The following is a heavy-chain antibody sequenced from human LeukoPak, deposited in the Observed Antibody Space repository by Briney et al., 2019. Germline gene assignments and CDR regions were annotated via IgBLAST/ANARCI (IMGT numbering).Heavy chain of an antibody. CDR2: IYYSGST. J-gene: IGHJ4*02. CDR1: GGSISSSSYY. CDR3: AREAFSSGYYDDY. V-gene: IGHV4-39*07. D-gene: IGHD3-22*01. Sequence: SETLSLTCTVSGGSISSSSYYWGWIRQPPGKGLEWIGSIYYSGSTYYNPSLKSRVTISVDTSKNQFSLKLSYVTAADTAVYYCAREAFSSGYYDDYWGQGTLVTVSS.